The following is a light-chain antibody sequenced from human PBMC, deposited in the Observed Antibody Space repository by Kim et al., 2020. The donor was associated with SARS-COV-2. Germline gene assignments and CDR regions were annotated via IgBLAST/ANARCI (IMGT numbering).Light chain of an antibody. CDR1: QSVSSN. J-gene: IGKJ1*01. CDR3: QQYNNWPPWT. Sequence: SPGERATLSGRASQSVSSNLAWYQQKPGQAPSLLIYDASTRATGIPARFSGSGSGTEFTLTISSLQSEDFAVYYCQQYNNWPPWTFGQGTKVDIK. V-gene: IGKV3-15*01. CDR2: DAS.